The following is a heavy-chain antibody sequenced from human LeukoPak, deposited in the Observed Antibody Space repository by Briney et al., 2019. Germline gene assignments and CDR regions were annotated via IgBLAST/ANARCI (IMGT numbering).Heavy chain of an antibody. CDR1: SRLMSRYY. D-gene: IGHD1-26*01. CDR2: IYYSGST. V-gene: IGHV4-59*01. J-gene: IGHJ6*03. Sequence: SETLSLLCTVSSRLMSRYYWSWIRQPPGKGLEWIGYIYYSGSTNYNPSLKSRVTISVDTSKNQFSLKLSSVTAADTAVYYCARVGAYSGSYQYYYYYYMDVWGKGTTVTVSS. CDR3: ARVGAYSGSYQYYYYYYMDV.